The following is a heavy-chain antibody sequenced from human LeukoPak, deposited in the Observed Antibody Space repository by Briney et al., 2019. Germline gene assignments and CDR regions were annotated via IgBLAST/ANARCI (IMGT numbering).Heavy chain of an antibody. CDR2: ISWDGGST. Sequence: GGSLRLSCAASGFTFDDYAMHWVRQAPGKGLEWVSLISWDGGSTYYADSVKGRFTIYRDNSRNSLYLQMNSLRAEDTALYYCAKGARDGYNYVEDWGQGTLVTVSS. CDR3: AKGARDGYNYVED. V-gene: IGHV3-43D*04. D-gene: IGHD5-24*01. J-gene: IGHJ4*02. CDR1: GFTFDDYA.